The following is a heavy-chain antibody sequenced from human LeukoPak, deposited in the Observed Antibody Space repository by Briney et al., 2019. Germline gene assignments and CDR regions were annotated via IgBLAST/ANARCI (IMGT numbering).Heavy chain of an antibody. CDR3: ARIPSIAAAGRYARFDP. CDR2: ISAYNGNT. CDR1: GYTFTSYG. V-gene: IGHV1-18*01. D-gene: IGHD6-13*01. J-gene: IGHJ5*02. Sequence: ASVKVSCKASGYTFTSYGISWVRQAPGQGLEWMGWISAYNGNTNYAQKLQGRVTTTTDTSTSTAYMELRSLRSDDTAVYYCARIPSIAAAGRYARFDPWGQGTLVTVSS.